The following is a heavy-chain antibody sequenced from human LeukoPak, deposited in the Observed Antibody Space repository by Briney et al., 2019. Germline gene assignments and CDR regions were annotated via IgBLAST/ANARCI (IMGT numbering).Heavy chain of an antibody. Sequence: PSDTLSLTCTVSGGSMSSGTYYCGWIRQPPGEGMQWIGSMYYSGSTYYNPSLKSRVTISVDTSKNQFSLKLSSVTAADTAVYYCARLRSIAVAGTVLDYWGQGTLVTVSS. CDR3: ARLRSIAVAGTVLDY. D-gene: IGHD6-19*01. V-gene: IGHV4-39*01. CDR1: GGSMSSGTYY. CDR2: MYYSGST. J-gene: IGHJ4*02.